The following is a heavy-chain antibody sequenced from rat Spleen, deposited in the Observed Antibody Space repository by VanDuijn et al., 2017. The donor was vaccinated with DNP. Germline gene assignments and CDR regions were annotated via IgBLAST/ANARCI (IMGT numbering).Heavy chain of an antibody. CDR2: INTDGGST. V-gene: IGHV5-58*01. J-gene: IGHJ4*01. CDR3: AKDWYTTDYYGAMDA. Sequence: EVQLMESGGGLVQPGRSLKLSCVASGFTFSGYWMYWIRQAPGKGLEWVASINTDGGSTYYPDSVKGRFTISRDNAENTVYLQMNSLRSEDTATYYCAKDWYTTDYYGAMDAWGQGTSVTVSS. D-gene: IGHD1-6*01. CDR1: GFTFSGYW.